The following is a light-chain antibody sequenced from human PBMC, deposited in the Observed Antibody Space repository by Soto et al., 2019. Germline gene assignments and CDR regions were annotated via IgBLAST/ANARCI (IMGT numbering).Light chain of an antibody. J-gene: IGLJ1*01. CDR3: CSYAGSSTFV. Sequence: QSVLTHPASVSGAPGQSITISCTGTSSDVGSYNLVSWYQQHPGKAPKLMIYEVSKRPSGVSNRFSGSKSGNTASLTISGLQAEDEADYYCCSYAGSSTFVFGNGTKVTVL. CDR1: SSDVGSYNL. V-gene: IGLV2-23*02. CDR2: EVS.